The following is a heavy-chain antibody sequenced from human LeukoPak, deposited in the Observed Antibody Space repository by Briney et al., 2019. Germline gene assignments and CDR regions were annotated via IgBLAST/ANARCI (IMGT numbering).Heavy chain of an antibody. CDR1: GFTFSSYW. D-gene: IGHD2-21*02. CDR3: ARGPDLAYCGGDCYSFGY. V-gene: IGHV3-74*01. J-gene: IGHJ4*02. Sequence: PGGSLRLSCAASGFTFSSYWMHWVRQAPGKGLVWVSRINSDGGSTSYADSVKGRFTISRDNAKNTLYLQMNSLRAEDTAVYYCARGPDLAYCGGDCYSFGYWGQGTLVTVSS. CDR2: INSDGGST.